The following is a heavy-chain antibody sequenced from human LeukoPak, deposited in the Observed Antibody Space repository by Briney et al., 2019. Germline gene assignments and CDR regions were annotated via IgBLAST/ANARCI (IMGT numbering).Heavy chain of an antibody. V-gene: IGHV3-72*01. CDR2: TRNKANSYTT. D-gene: IGHD3-3*01. Sequence: PGGSLRLSCAAPGFTFSDHYMDWVRQAPGKGLEWVGRTRNKANSYTTEYAASVKGRFTISRDDSKNSLYLQMNSLKTEDTAVYYCASPPIYDFWSGYYLHWGQGTLVTVSS. CDR3: ASPPIYDFWSGYYLH. CDR1: GFTFSDHY. J-gene: IGHJ4*02.